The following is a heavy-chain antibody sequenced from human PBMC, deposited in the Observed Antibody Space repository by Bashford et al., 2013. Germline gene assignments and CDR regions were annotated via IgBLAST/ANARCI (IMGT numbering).Heavy chain of an antibody. J-gene: IGHJ6*03. CDR1: GFTFSSYE. V-gene: IGHV3-48*03. CDR2: ITSSGRTI. D-gene: IGHD1-26*01. Sequence: GSLRLSCAASGFTFSSYEMHWVRQAPGKGLEWVSYITSSGRTIYYADSVKGRFTISRDNAKNSLWLQMNSLRAEDTAVYYCARRGPYTTNYYYMDVWGKGTTVTVSS. CDR3: ARRGPYTTNYYYMDV.